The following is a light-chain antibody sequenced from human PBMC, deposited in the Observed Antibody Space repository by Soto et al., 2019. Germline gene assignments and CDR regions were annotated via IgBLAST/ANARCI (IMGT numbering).Light chain of an antibody. V-gene: IGLV2-23*01. Sequence: QSALTQPASVSGSPGQSITISCTGTSSDVGSYNLVSWYQQQPGKAPKLMIYEGSKRPSGVSNRFSGSKSGNTASLTISGLQAEDEADYYCCSYAGSSTYVFGGGTKLTVL. CDR3: CSYAGSSTYV. J-gene: IGLJ3*02. CDR1: SSDVGSYNL. CDR2: EGS.